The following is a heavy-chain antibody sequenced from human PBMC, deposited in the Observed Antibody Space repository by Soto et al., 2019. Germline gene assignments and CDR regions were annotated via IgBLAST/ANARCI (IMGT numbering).Heavy chain of an antibody. CDR1: GGSISSSSYY. J-gene: IGHJ4*02. Sequence: QLQLQESGPGLVKPSETLSLTCTVSGGSISSSSYYWGWIRQPPGKGLEWIGSIYYSGSTYYNPSLKSRVTISVDTSKNQFSLKLSSVTAADTAVYYCARHARYSSSEIDYWGQGTLVTVSS. CDR3: ARHARYSSSEIDY. V-gene: IGHV4-39*01. CDR2: IYYSGST. D-gene: IGHD6-13*01.